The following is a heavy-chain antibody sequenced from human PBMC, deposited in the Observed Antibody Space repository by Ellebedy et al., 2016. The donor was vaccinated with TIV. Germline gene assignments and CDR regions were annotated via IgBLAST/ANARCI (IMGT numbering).Heavy chain of an antibody. CDR1: GGTFSSYA. CDR2: IIPIFGTA. Sequence: SVKVSXKASGGTFSSYAISWVRQAPGQGLEWMGGIIPIFGTANYAQKFQGRVTITADESTSTAYMELSSLRSEDTAVYYCAGNDIVVVPASRTYYMDVWGKGTTVTVSS. CDR3: AGNDIVVVPASRTYYMDV. J-gene: IGHJ6*03. V-gene: IGHV1-69*13. D-gene: IGHD2-2*01.